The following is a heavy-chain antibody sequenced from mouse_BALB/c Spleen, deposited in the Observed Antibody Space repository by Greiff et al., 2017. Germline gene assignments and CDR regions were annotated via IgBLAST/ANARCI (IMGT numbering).Heavy chain of an antibody. CDR3: ARQVLGLDY. J-gene: IGHJ2*01. Sequence: EVQLVESGGGLVKPGGSLKLSCAASGFAFSSYDMSWVRQTPEKRLEWVAYISSGGGSTYYPDTVKGRFTISRDNAKNTLYLQMSSLKSEDTAMYYCARQVLGLDYWGQGTTLTVSS. D-gene: IGHD4-1*01. CDR2: ISSGGGST. CDR1: GFAFSSYD. V-gene: IGHV5-12-1*01.